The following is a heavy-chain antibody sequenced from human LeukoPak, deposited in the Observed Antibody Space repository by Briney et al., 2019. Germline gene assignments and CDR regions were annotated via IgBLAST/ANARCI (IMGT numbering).Heavy chain of an antibody. CDR3: ARALVRGVNHIKWVDT. Sequence: SQTLSLTCAVSGGSISSGGYSWSWIRQPPGKGLEWIGYIFDSGSTYYSPSLKSRVSISVERSTNQFSLQLSSVTAADTAVYYCARALVRGVNHIKWVDTWGQGTLVTVSS. V-gene: IGHV4-30-2*01. CDR2: IFDSGST. CDR1: GGSISSGGYS. J-gene: IGHJ5*02. D-gene: IGHD3-10*01.